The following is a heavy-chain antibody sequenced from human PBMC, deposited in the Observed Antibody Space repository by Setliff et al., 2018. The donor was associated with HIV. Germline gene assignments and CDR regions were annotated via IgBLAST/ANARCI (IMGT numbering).Heavy chain of an antibody. CDR1: GGSVSSGSYY. CDR2: IYYSGST. D-gene: IGHD3-10*01. V-gene: IGHV4-61*01. CDR3: ARGGVLLWFGELLGFDI. J-gene: IGHJ3*02. Sequence: PSETLSLTCTVSGGSVSSGSYYWSWIRQPPGKGLEWIGYIYYSGSTNYNPSLKSRVTISVYTSKNQFSLKLSSVTAADTAVYYCARGGVLLWFGELLGFDIWGQGTMVTVSS.